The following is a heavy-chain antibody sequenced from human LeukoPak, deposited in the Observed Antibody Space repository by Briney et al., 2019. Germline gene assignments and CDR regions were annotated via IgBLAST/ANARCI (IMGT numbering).Heavy chain of an antibody. CDR2: VSSSSSYI. CDR3: ARGYSNYGYAFDI. Sequence: GGSLRLSCAASGFTFSSYSMNWVRQAPGKGLEWVSSVSSSSSYIYYVETVKGRFTISRDNARNSLYLQMNSLRAEDTAVYYCARGYSNYGYAFDIWGQGTMVTVSS. D-gene: IGHD4-11*01. CDR1: GFTFSSYS. V-gene: IGHV3-21*01. J-gene: IGHJ3*02.